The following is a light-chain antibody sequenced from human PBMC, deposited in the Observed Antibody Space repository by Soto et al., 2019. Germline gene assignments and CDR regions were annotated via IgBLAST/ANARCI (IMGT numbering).Light chain of an antibody. CDR3: SSYTSSSPWV. Sequence: LTQPASVSGSPGQSITISCTRTSSDVGGYNYVSWYQQHPGKAPKLMIYEVSNRPSGVSNRFSGSKSGNTASLTISGLQAEDEADYYCSSYTSSSPWVFGGGTKLTVL. J-gene: IGLJ3*02. V-gene: IGLV2-14*01. CDR2: EVS. CDR1: SSDVGGYNY.